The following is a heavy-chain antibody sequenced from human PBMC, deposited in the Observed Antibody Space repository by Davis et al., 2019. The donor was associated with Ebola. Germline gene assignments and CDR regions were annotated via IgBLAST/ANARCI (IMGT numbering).Heavy chain of an antibody. CDR3: ARDLPASYGMDV. J-gene: IGHJ6*02. Sequence: PGGSLRLSCAASGFTFSSYWMSWVRQAPGKGLEWVSAISGSGGSTYYADSVKGRFTISRDNSKNTLYLQMNSLRAEDTAVYYCARDLPASYGMDVWGQGTTVTVSS. V-gene: IGHV3-23*01. CDR1: GFTFSSYW. CDR2: ISGSGGST.